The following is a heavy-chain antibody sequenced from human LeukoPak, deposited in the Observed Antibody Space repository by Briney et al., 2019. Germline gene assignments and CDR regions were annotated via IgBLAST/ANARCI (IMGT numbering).Heavy chain of an antibody. J-gene: IGHJ4*02. CDR1: GFTFSSYG. Sequence: GGSLRLSCAASGFTFSSYGMSWVRQAPGKGLELVSAISGSGGSTYYADSVKGRFTISRDNSKNTLYLQMDSLRAEDTAVYYCARDQVSVAGTGIDYWGQGTLITVSS. CDR3: ARDQVSVAGTGIDY. D-gene: IGHD6-19*01. CDR2: ISGSGGST. V-gene: IGHV3-23*01.